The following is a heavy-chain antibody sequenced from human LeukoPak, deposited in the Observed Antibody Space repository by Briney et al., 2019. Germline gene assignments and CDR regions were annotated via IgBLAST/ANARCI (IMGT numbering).Heavy chain of an antibody. CDR1: GGSISSGGYS. J-gene: IGHJ4*02. CDR3: ARTVYNRAYVWGSYRYPSTSDY. D-gene: IGHD3-16*02. Sequence: SETLSLTCAVSGGSISSGGYSWSWIRQPPGKGLEWIGYIYHSGSTYYNPSLKSRVTISVDRSKNQFSLKLSSVTAADTAVYYCARTVYNRAYVWGSYRYPSTSDYWGQGTLVTVSS. CDR2: IYHSGST. V-gene: IGHV4-30-2*01.